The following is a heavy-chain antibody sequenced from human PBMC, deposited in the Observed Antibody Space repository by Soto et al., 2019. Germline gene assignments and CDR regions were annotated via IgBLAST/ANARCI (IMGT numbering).Heavy chain of an antibody. CDR2: INHSGST. CDR1: GGSFSGYY. CDR3: AIRELGYCSGGSCYKQPLFY. V-gene: IGHV4-34*01. J-gene: IGHJ4*02. D-gene: IGHD2-15*01. Sequence: PSETLSLTCAVYGGSFSGYYWSWIRQPPGKGLEWIGEINHSGSTNYNPSLKSRVTISVDTSKNQFSLKLSPVTAADTAVYYCAIRELGYCSGGSCYKQPLFYWGQGTLVTVSS.